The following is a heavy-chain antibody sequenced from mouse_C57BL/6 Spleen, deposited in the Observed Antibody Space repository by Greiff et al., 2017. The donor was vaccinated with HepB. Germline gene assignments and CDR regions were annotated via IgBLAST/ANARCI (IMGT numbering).Heavy chain of an antibody. CDR3: AREGGRSYFDY. V-gene: IGHV1-59*01. D-gene: IGHD1-1*01. Sequence: QVQLQQPGAELVRPGTSVKLSCKASGYTFTSYWMHWVKPRPGQGLEWIGVIDPSDSYTNYNQKFKGKATLTVDTSSSTAYMQLSSLTSEDSAVYYCAREGGRSYFDYWGQGTTLTVSS. J-gene: IGHJ2*01. CDR1: GYTFTSYW. CDR2: IDPSDSYT.